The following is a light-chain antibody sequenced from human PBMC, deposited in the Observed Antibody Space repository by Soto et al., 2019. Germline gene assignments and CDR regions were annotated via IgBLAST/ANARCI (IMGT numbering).Light chain of an antibody. Sequence: DIQMTQSPSSLSASVGDRVTITCRASQSVSSLLNWYQQKPGKAPKLLIYAASSLQSGVPSRFSGSGSGTDFTLTISSLQPEDFAVYCCQQTYSSPYTFGQGTKLEIK. J-gene: IGKJ2*01. CDR3: QQTYSSPYT. V-gene: IGKV1-39*01. CDR1: QSVSSL. CDR2: AAS.